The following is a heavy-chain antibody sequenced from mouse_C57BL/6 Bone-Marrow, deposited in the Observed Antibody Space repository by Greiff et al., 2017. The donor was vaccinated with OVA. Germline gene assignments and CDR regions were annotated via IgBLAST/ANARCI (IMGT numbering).Heavy chain of an antibody. CDR3: TRESNHYFDY. J-gene: IGHJ2*01. D-gene: IGHD2-5*01. Sequence: EVKLVESGEGLVKPGGSLKLSCAASGFTFSSYAMSWVRQTPEKRLEWVAYISSGGDCIYYADTVKGRFTFSRDNARNTLYLQMSSLKSEDTAMYYCTRESNHYFDYWGQGTTLTVSS. V-gene: IGHV5-9-1*02. CDR2: ISSGGDCI. CDR1: GFTFSSYA.